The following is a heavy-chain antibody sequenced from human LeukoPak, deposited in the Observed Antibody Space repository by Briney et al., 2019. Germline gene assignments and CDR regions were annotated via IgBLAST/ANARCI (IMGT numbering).Heavy chain of an antibody. CDR1: GYTFTGYY. Sequence: ASVKVSCKASGYTFTGYYMHWARQAPGQGLEWMGWINPNSGGTNYAQKFQGRVTMTRDTSISTAYMELSRLRSDDTAVYYCARPRLWFGEGSWFDPWGQGTLVTVSS. J-gene: IGHJ5*02. D-gene: IGHD3-10*01. V-gene: IGHV1-2*02. CDR2: INPNSGGT. CDR3: ARPRLWFGEGSWFDP.